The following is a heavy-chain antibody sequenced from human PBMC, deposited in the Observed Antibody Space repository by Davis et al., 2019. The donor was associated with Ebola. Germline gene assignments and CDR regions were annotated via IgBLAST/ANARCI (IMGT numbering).Heavy chain of an antibody. Sequence: GESLKISCTTSGFTFSSYAMSWVRQAPGKGLEWVSAISGSGGSTYYADSVKGRFTISRDNSKNTLYLQMNSLRAEDTAVYYCAKDLVSIRVVSFDYWGQGTLVTVSS. CDR2: ISGSGGST. D-gene: IGHD2-15*01. CDR3: AKDLVSIRVVSFDY. CDR1: GFTFSSYA. J-gene: IGHJ4*02. V-gene: IGHV3-23*01.